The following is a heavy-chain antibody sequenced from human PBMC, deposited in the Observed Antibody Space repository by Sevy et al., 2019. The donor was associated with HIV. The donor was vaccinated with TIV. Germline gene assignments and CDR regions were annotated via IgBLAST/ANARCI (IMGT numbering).Heavy chain of an antibody. V-gene: IGHV3-49*03. CDR3: TRALATADTPEYYFDY. Sequence: GSLRLSCTFSGFTFGDYAMSWFRQAPGKGLEWVAFIRRNSHEPYGGTTEYAASVKGRFTISRDDSKSIAYLQMNSLKSEDTAVYYCTRALATADTPEYYFDYWGQGILVTVSS. CDR1: GFTFGDYA. D-gene: IGHD5-12*01. J-gene: IGHJ4*02. CDR2: IRRNSHEPYGGTT.